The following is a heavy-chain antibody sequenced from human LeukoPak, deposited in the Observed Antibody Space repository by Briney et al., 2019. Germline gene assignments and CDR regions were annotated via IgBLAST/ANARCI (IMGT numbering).Heavy chain of an antibody. CDR1: GFTISSNY. D-gene: IGHD2-21*01. CDR2: ISSNSDYI. J-gene: IGHJ4*02. CDR3: ARGLCGGDCYDY. Sequence: GGSLRLSCAASGFTISSNYMSWVRQAPGKGLEWVSSISSNSDYIYYADSVKGRFTISRDNAKNSLYLQMNSLRAEDTAVYYCARGLCGGDCYDYWGQGTLVTVSS. V-gene: IGHV3-21*01.